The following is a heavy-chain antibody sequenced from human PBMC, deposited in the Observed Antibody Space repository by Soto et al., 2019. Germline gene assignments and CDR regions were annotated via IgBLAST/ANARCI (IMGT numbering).Heavy chain of an antibody. CDR3: ARARQRLLYNWLDP. CDR1: GGSISSGDYY. Sequence: SETLSLTCTVSGGSISSGDYYWSWIRQPPGKGLEWIGYIYYSGSTYYNPSLKSRVTISVDTSKNQFSLKLSSVTAADTAVYYCARARQRLLYNWLDPWGQGTLVTVS. CDR2: IYYSGST. V-gene: IGHV4-30-4*01. J-gene: IGHJ5*02. D-gene: IGHD6-25*01.